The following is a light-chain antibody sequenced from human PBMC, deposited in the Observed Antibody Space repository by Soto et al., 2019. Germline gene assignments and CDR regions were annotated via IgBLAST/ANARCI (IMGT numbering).Light chain of an antibody. CDR1: QSVSSSY. CDR2: GAS. Sequence: EIVLTPSPGTLSLSPVERATLSGRASQSVSSSYLAWYQQKPGQAPRLLIYGASSRATGIPDRFSGSGSGTDFTLTISRLEPEEFAVYDGQQYGSSPITVGQGTRLEIK. V-gene: IGKV3-20*01. J-gene: IGKJ5*01. CDR3: QQYGSSPIT.